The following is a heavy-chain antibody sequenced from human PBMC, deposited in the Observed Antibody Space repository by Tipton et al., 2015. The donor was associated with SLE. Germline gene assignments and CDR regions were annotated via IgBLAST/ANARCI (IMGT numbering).Heavy chain of an antibody. J-gene: IGHJ4*02. D-gene: IGHD6-13*01. Sequence: TLSLTCTVSGGSISSYYWSWIRQPPGEGLEWIGYIYYSGSTNYNPSLKSRVTISVDTSKNQFSLKLSSVTAADTAAYYCARGWGSWPYYFDYWGQGTLVTVSS. CDR2: IYYSGST. V-gene: IGHV4-59*01. CDR1: GGSISSYY. CDR3: ARGWGSWPYYFDY.